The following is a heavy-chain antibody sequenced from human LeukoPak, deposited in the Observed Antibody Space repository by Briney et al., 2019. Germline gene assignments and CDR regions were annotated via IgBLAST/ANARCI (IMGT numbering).Heavy chain of an antibody. CDR2: MNPNSGNT. J-gene: IGHJ4*02. Sequence: ASVKVSCKASGGTFTSYDINWVRQATGQGLEWMGWMNPNSGNTGYAQKFQGRVTMTRNTSIRTAYMELSSLRSEDTAVYYCARSTRGATDFDYWGQGTLVTVSS. V-gene: IGHV1-8*01. CDR3: ARSTRGATDFDY. D-gene: IGHD1-26*01. CDR1: GGTFTSYD.